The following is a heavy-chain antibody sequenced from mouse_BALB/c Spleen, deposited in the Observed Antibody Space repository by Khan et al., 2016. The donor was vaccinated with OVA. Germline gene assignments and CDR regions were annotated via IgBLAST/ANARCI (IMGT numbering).Heavy chain of an antibody. V-gene: IGHV3-2*02. J-gene: IGHJ2*01. D-gene: IGHD1-1*01. Sequence: EVQLQESGPGLVKPSQSLSLTCTVTGYSITSDYAWNWIRQFPGNKLEWMAYITYSGSTGYNPSLNGRISITRDTSTNKFFLQLNSVTSEDTATYYCARDYGSSYLFFDYWGQGTTLTVSS. CDR3: ARDYGSSYLFFDY. CDR1: GYSITSDYA. CDR2: ITYSGST.